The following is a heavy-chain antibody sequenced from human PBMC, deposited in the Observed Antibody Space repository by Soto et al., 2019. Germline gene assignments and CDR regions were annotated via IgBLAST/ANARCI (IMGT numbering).Heavy chain of an antibody. CDR1: GGTFSSYL. Sequence: SVKVSCKASGGTFSSYLISCVRQATGQGLEWMGGIIPIFGTANYAQKFQGRVTITADESTSTAYMELSSLRSEDTAVYYCARSRYSSSWYYYYGMDVWGQGTTVTVS. J-gene: IGHJ6*02. CDR3: ARSRYSSSWYYYYGMDV. CDR2: IIPIFGTA. V-gene: IGHV1-69*13. D-gene: IGHD6-13*01.